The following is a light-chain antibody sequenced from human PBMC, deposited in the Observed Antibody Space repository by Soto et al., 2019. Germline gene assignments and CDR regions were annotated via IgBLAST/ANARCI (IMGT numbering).Light chain of an antibody. V-gene: IGLV2-14*01. Sequence: QSVLTQSASVSGSPGQSITISCTGTSSDVGAYNYVSWYQQHPGKAPKLMIYDVSNRPSGVSNRFSGSKSGDTASLTISGLQAEDEADYFCGSYTTSSNYVFGTGTKATVL. CDR2: DVS. CDR1: SSDVGAYNY. J-gene: IGLJ1*01. CDR3: GSYTTSSNYV.